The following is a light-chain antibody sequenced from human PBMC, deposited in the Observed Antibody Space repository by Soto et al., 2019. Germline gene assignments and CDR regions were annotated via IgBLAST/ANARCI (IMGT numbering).Light chain of an antibody. CDR2: ASS. V-gene: IGKV1-6*01. CDR3: LQDYNYPRT. Sequence: AIQMTQSPSSLSASVGDRVSITCRASQGIRNDLGWYQQKPGKAPKLLIYASSSLQSGVPSRFSGSGSGTDFTLTISSLQPEDFATYYCLQDYNYPRTFGQGTKVDIK. J-gene: IGKJ1*01. CDR1: QGIRND.